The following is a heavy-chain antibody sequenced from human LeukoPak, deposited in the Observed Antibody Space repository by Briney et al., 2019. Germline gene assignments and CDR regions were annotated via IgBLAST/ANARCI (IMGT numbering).Heavy chain of an antibody. D-gene: IGHD3-10*01. CDR2: ISGSGDNT. CDR1: GFIFSNFA. V-gene: IGHV3-23*01. J-gene: IGHJ4*02. CDR3: GKDVPYGGDY. Sequence: PGGSLRLSCAASGFIFSNFAMNWVHQAPGKGLEWVAAISGSGDNTYSADSVKGRFFISRDNSRNTLYLQMNSLRPEDTAVYYCGKDVPYGGDYWGQGTLVTVSS.